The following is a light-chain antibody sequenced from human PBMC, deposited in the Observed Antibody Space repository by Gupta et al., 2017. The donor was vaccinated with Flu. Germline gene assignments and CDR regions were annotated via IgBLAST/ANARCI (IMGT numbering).Light chain of an antibody. J-gene: IGKJ4*01. CDR1: QSVSSY. Sequence: IVLTQSPATLSLSPGERATLSCRASQSVSSYLAWYQQKPGQAPRLLIYDASNRATGIPARFSGSGSGTDFTLTISSLEPEDFAVYYCQQRSNFLTFGGGTKVEIK. CDR3: QQRSNFLT. CDR2: DAS. V-gene: IGKV3-11*01.